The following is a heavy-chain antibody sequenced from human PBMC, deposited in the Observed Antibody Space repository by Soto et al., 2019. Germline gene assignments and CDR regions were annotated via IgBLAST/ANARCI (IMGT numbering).Heavy chain of an antibody. Sequence: GGSLRLSCAASGFTFSSYAMHWVRQAPGKGLEWVAVISYDGSNKYYADSVKGRFTISRDNSKNTLYLQMNSLRAEDTAVYYCARDLGGLTIFEGSPFDYWGQGTLVTVSS. V-gene: IGHV3-30-3*01. D-gene: IGHD3-3*01. CDR1: GFTFSSYA. CDR2: ISYDGSNK. J-gene: IGHJ4*02. CDR3: ARDLGGLTIFEGSPFDY.